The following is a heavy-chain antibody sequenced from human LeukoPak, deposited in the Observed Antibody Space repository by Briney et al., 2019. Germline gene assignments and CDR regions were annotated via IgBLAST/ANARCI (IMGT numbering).Heavy chain of an antibody. V-gene: IGHV3-23*01. CDR3: AKGDRYCTSGNCNSAVDY. Sequence: GGSLRLSCSMSGFTLSHYAMSWVRQAPGKGLEWVSTIGGGGGSTDYTDSVKGRFTISRDNSKNTLYLQMNSLGAEDTAVYYCAKGDRYCTSGNCNSAVDYWGQGTLVTVSS. CDR2: IGGGGGST. CDR1: GFTLSHYA. D-gene: IGHD2-15*01. J-gene: IGHJ4*02.